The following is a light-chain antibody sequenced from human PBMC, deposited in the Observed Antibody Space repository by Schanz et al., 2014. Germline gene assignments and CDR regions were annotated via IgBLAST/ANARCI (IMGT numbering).Light chain of an antibody. CDR3: CSYAARNKWV. CDR1: TNYGGSYNL. CDR2: EGI. V-gene: IGLV2-23*01. J-gene: IGLJ3*02. Sequence: QSALTQPASVSGSPGQSITISCTATTNYGGSYNLVSWYQQSPGKAPQLMIYEGIKRPSGVPVRFSGSKSGNTAFLTVSGLQAEDEGDYYCCSYAARNKWVFGGGTKLTVL.